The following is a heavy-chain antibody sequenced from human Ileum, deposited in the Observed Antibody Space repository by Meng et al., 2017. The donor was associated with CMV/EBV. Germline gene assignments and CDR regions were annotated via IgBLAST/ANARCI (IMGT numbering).Heavy chain of an antibody. D-gene: IGHD2-15*01. V-gene: IGHV3-66*01. CDR2: LYSDDTT. Sequence: QLGEAGEGLVQPVGSLSLSCASSGFTVNMNYMSWVRQAPGKGLEWVSTLYSDDTTYYADSVKGRFTISRDNSKNTLYLQINNLRVDDTAVYYCARGYSRLIGYFNWFDSWGQGTLVTVSS. J-gene: IGHJ5*01. CDR3: ARGYSRLIGYFNWFDS. CDR1: GFTVNMNY.